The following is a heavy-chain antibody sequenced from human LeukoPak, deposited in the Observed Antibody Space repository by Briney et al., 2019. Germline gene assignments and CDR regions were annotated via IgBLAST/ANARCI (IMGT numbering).Heavy chain of an antibody. Sequence: SETLSLTCTVSGGSISSYYWSWIRQPPGKGLEWIGYIYYSGSTNYNPSLKSRVTISVDTSKNQFSLKLSSVTAADTAVYYCARAAPRRKFDYWGQGTLVTVSS. J-gene: IGHJ4*02. CDR1: GGSISSYY. V-gene: IGHV4-59*01. CDR2: IYYSGST. CDR3: ARAAPRRKFDY.